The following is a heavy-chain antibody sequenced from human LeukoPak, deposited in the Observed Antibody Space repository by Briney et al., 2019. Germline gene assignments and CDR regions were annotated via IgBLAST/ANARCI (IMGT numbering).Heavy chain of an antibody. Sequence: GESLKISCKGAGYSFISYWIAWVRQMPGKGLEWMGIIYPGDSDTRYSPSFQGQVTISADKPLNTAYLQWSSLTASDTAIYYCARHSSPGSISYFDYWGQGTLVTVSS. CDR3: ARHSSPGSISYFDY. CDR2: IYPGDSDT. CDR1: GYSFISYW. J-gene: IGHJ4*02. V-gene: IGHV5-51*01. D-gene: IGHD2-21*01.